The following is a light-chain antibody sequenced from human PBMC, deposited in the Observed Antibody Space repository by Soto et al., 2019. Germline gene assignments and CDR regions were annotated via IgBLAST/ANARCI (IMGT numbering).Light chain of an antibody. CDR2: GAS. CDR3: QQSYNTPLT. CDR1: QSVSSN. V-gene: IGKV3-15*01. Sequence: EIVMTQSPATLSVSPGERATLSCRASQSVSSNLAWYQQKPGQAPRLLIYGASTRATGIPARFSGSGSGTDFTLTISSLQPEDSATYYCQQSYNTPLTFGGGTKVDIK. J-gene: IGKJ4*01.